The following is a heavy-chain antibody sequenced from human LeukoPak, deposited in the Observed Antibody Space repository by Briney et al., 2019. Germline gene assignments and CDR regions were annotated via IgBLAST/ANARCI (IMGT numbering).Heavy chain of an antibody. V-gene: IGHV3-53*01. CDR2: IYSGGST. Sequence: PGGSLRLSCAASGFTVSSNYMSWVRQAPGKGLEWVSVIYSGGSTYYADSVKGRFTISRDNSKNTLYVQMNSLRAEDTAVYYCAKGHYYGXGSLDYWGQGTLVTVSS. CDR3: AKGHYYGXGSLDY. D-gene: IGHD3-10*01. CDR1: GFTVSSNY. J-gene: IGHJ4*02.